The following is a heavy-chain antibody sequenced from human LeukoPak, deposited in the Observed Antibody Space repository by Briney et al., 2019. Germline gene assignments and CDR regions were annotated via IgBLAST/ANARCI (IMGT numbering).Heavy chain of an antibody. V-gene: IGHV3-9*01. Sequence: GRSLRLSCAASGFTFDDYAMHWVRQAPGKGLEWVSGISWNSGSIGYADSVKGRFTISRDNAKNSLYLQMNSLRAEDTALYYCAKDYFSGSTLYYFDYWGQGTLVTVSS. CDR1: GFTFDDYA. CDR2: ISWNSGSI. CDR3: AKDYFSGSTLYYFDY. D-gene: IGHD6-19*01. J-gene: IGHJ4*02.